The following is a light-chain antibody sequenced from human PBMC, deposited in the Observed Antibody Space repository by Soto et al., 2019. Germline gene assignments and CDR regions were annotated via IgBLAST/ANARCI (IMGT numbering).Light chain of an antibody. V-gene: IGKV2-28*01. Sequence: DIVMTQSPLSLPVTPGEPASISCRSSQSLLLSNGYNYLDWYLQKPGQSPQLLIYLGSNRASGVPERFSGSGSGTDFTLRIIRVEAEDVGVYYCMQALQTPRAFGPGTKVDIK. CDR3: MQALQTPRA. CDR1: QSLLLSNGYNY. CDR2: LGS. J-gene: IGKJ3*01.